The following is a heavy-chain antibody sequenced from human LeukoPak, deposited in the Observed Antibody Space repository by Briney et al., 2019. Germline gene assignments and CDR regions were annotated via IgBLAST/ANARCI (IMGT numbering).Heavy chain of an antibody. CDR2: ISYEGSNK. CDR3: ARSSSGFTMIVVVIDY. Sequence: PGGSLRLSSASSGFTFSSYVMYVVRHAPGKGLGWASVISYEGSNKYYAESVKGRITISRDNSKNTLYLQMNSLRAEDTAVYYCARSSSGFTMIVVVIDYWGQGTLVTVSS. V-gene: IGHV3-30*04. D-gene: IGHD3-22*01. J-gene: IGHJ4*02. CDR1: GFTFSSYV.